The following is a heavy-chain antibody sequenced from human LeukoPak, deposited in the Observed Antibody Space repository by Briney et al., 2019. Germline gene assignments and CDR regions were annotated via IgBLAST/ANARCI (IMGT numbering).Heavy chain of an antibody. Sequence: GGSLRLSCAASGSTFSHYGMQWVRQAPGKALEWLAVISHDGSVTFYADSVKGRFTISRDNSKYTVDLQMYSLRADDTAVYYCAKEPNSYSSGWYFQHWGQGTLVTVSP. V-gene: IGHV3-30*18. CDR1: GSTFSHYG. D-gene: IGHD6-25*01. J-gene: IGHJ1*01. CDR3: AKEPNSYSSGWYFQH. CDR2: ISHDGSVT.